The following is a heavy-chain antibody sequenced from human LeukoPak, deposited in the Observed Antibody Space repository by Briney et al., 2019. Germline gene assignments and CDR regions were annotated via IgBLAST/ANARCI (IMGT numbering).Heavy chain of an antibody. V-gene: IGHV1-2*02. J-gene: IGHJ4*02. CDR1: GYTFTGYY. CDR2: INPNSGGT. CDR3: ASYDCWSGLPVSSY. Sequence: ASVKVSCKASGYTFTGYYMHWVRQAPGQGLEWMGWINPNSGGTNYAQKFQGRVTMTRDTSISTAYMELSRLRSDETAVYYCASYDCWSGLPVSSYWGQGTLVTVSS. D-gene: IGHD3-3*01.